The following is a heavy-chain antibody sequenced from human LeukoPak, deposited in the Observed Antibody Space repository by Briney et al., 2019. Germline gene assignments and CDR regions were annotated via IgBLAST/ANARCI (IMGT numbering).Heavy chain of an antibody. V-gene: IGHV3-66*01. D-gene: IGHD5-12*01. CDR3: ARDGGYSGYDEYYFDY. Sequence: GGSLRLSCAASGFPVSDNYMSWVRQAPGKGLEWVSIIYSDGTTYYADSVKGRFTISRDNSKNSLYLQMNSLRAEDTAVYYCARDGGYSGYDEYYFDYWGQGTLVTVSS. CDR2: IYSDGTT. J-gene: IGHJ4*02. CDR1: GFPVSDNY.